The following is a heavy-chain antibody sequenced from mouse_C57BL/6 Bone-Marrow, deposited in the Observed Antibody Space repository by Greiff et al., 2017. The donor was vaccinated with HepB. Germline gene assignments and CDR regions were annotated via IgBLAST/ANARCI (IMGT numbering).Heavy chain of an antibody. J-gene: IGHJ4*01. V-gene: IGHV6-6*01. D-gene: IGHD1-1*01. CDR2: IRNKANNHAT. Sequence: EVQGVESGGGLVQPGGSMKLSCAASGFTFSDAWMDWVRQSPEKGLEWVAEIRNKANNHATYYAESVKGRFTISRDDSKSSVYLQMISLRAEDTGIYYCTSGITTVVDYAMDYWGQGTSVTVSS. CDR3: TSGITTVVDYAMDY. CDR1: GFTFSDAW.